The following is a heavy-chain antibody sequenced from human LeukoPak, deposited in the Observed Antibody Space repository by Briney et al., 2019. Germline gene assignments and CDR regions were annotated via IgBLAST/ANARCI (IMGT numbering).Heavy chain of an antibody. V-gene: IGHV3-30-3*01. CDR1: GFTFSSYA. CDR3: ASPSGSYSFDY. J-gene: IGHJ4*02. Sequence: GGSLRLSSAASGFTFSSYAMHWVRQAPGKGLEWVAVISYDGSNKYYADSVKGRFTISRDNSKNTLYLQMNSLRAEDTAVYYCASPSGSYSFDYWGQGTLVTVSS. D-gene: IGHD1-26*01. CDR2: ISYDGSNK.